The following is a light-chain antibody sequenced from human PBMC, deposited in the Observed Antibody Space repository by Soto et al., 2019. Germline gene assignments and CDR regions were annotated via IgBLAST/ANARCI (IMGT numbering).Light chain of an antibody. CDR2: GNN. CDR3: APWDDSLNGPV. Sequence: QSVLTQPPSASGTPGQRVTISCSGSSSNIGSNAVNWYQHLPGTAPKLLIYGNNQRPSGVPDRFSGSKSGTSASLAISGLQSEDEADYYCAPWDDSLNGPVFGPGTKLTVL. CDR1: SSNIGSNA. V-gene: IGLV1-44*01. J-gene: IGLJ1*01.